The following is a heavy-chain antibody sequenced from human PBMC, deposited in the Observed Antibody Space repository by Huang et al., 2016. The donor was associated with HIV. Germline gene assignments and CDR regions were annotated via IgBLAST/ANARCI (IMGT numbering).Heavy chain of an antibody. CDR3: ASQHIGAAATWF. D-gene: IGHD6-13*01. J-gene: IGHJ4*02. Sequence: QLQLQESGPGQVKPSETLSLTCPVSVHFISSTNYYWGWIRQSPGKGLGWVGSVYQSGSTNYNPSLKSRVTVSVDTARNQFSLRLNSVTAADTAVYYCASQHIGAAATWFWGRGTQVAVSS. CDR2: VYQSGST. V-gene: IGHV4-39*01. CDR1: VHFISSTNYY.